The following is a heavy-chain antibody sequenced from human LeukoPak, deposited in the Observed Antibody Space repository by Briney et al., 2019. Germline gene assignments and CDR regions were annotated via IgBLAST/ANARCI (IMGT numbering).Heavy chain of an antibody. D-gene: IGHD3-22*01. CDR1: GYTFTSYA. Sequence: ASVKVSCKASGYTFTSYAMHWVRQAPGQRLEWMGWINAGNGNTKYSQKFQGRVTITRDTSASTAYMELSSLRSEDTAVYYCAREGYYDSSGCYSQFSAIFDYWGQGTLVTVSS. V-gene: IGHV1-3*01. J-gene: IGHJ4*02. CDR2: INAGNGNT. CDR3: AREGYYDSSGCYSQFSAIFDY.